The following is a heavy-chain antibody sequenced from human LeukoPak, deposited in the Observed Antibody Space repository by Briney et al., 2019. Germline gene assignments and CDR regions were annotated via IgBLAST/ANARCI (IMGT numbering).Heavy chain of an antibody. CDR1: GFDFSDYY. V-gene: IGHV3-11*04. D-gene: IGHD5-12*01. CDR3: ARDPIRGQVASRCYMDV. Sequence: GGSLRLSCAASGFDFSDYYMVWVRQAPGKGLEWLSHISNSGTTKYYADSVRGRFTVSRDNSKTSLYLQMDSLRVEDTAIYYCARDPIRGQVASRCYMDVWGKGTTVTVSS. J-gene: IGHJ6*03. CDR2: ISNSGTTK.